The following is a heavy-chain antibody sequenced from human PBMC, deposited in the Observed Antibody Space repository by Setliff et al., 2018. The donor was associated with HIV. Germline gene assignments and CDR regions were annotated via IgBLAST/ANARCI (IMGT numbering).Heavy chain of an antibody. Sequence: PSETLSLTCTVSGDSISRYYWSWIRQPPGKGLEWIGYIYYSGSSNYNPSLKSRVTISVNTSKNQFSLKLSSVTAADTAVYYCARDLSSGWYFDCWGQGTLVTVSS. CDR1: GDSISRYY. CDR3: ARDLSSGWYFDC. CDR2: IYYSGSS. V-gene: IGHV4-59*01. J-gene: IGHJ4*02. D-gene: IGHD6-19*01.